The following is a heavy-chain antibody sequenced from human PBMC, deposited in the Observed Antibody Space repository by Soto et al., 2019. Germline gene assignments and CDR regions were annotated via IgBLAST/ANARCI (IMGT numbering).Heavy chain of an antibody. D-gene: IGHD3-10*01. CDR3: ARGRYYGSGSYLHYYYYYGMDV. J-gene: IGHJ6*02. CDR1: GGSFSGYY. V-gene: IGHV4-34*01. CDR2: INHSGST. Sequence: NPSETLSLTCAVYGGSFSGYYWSWIRQPPGKGLEWIGEINHSGSTNYNPSLKSRVTISVDTSKNQFSLKLSSVTAADTAVYYCARGRYYGSGSYLHYYYYYGMDVWG.